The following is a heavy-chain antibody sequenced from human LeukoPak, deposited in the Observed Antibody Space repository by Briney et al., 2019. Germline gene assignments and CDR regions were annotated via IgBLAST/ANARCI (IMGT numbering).Heavy chain of an antibody. J-gene: IGHJ5*02. CDR2: IYTSGST. Sequence: SETLSLTCAVSGGSISSYYWSWIRQPPGKGLEWIGRIYTSGSTNYNPSLKSRVTISVDTSKNQFSLKLSSVTAADTAVYYCARGSSSWPPLGFDPWGQGTLVTVSS. CDR3: ARGSSSWPPLGFDP. V-gene: IGHV4-4*08. D-gene: IGHD6-13*01. CDR1: GGSISSYY.